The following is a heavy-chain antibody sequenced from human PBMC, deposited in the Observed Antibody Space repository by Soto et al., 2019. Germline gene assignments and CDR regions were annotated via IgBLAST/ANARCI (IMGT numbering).Heavy chain of an antibody. Sequence: QVQLQESGPGLVKPSETLSLTCSVSGGSINNYYCSWIRQPPGKGLEWIGYIYYSGSPNYNPSLKSRVTISVVTSKNQFSLNLSSVTAADTAVYYCARAGAATLSDYWGQGTLVTVSS. CDR1: GGSINNYY. CDR2: IYYSGSP. D-gene: IGHD2-15*01. V-gene: IGHV4-59*01. J-gene: IGHJ4*02. CDR3: ARAGAATLSDY.